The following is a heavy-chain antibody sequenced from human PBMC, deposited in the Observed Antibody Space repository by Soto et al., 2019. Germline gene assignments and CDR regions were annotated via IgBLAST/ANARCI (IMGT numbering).Heavy chain of an antibody. CDR2: INAGNDKT. Sequence: ASVKVSCKASGYTLTGYYMHWVRQAPGQGLEWMGWINAGNDKTKYSENFQGRVTFTRDTSASTVYMELSSLRSEDTAVYYCARAGQSCGGDCYATHFAFWGQGSRVTVSS. J-gene: IGHJ4*02. CDR3: ARAGQSCGGDCYATHFAF. V-gene: IGHV1-3*01. D-gene: IGHD2-21*02. CDR1: GYTLTGYY.